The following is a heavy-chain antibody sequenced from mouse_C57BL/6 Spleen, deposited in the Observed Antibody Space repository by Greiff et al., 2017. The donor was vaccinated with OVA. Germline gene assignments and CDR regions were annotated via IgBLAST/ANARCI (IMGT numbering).Heavy chain of an antibody. V-gene: IGHV1-26*01. CDR2: INPNNGGT. CDR3: ARVLQTGMDY. Sequence: EVQLQQSGPELVKPGASVEISCKASGYTFTDYYMNWVKQSHGKSLEWIGDINPNNGGTSYNQKFKGKATLTVDKSSSTAYMELRSLTSEDSAVYYCARVLQTGMDYWGQGTTLTVSS. D-gene: IGHD4-1*01. J-gene: IGHJ2*01. CDR1: GYTFTDYY.